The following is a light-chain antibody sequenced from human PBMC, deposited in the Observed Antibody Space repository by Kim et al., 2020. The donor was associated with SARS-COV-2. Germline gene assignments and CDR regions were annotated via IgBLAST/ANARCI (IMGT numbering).Light chain of an antibody. CDR2: VAS. CDR1: QSISTF. V-gene: IGKV1-39*01. CDR3: QQAFRTPYT. J-gene: IGKJ2*01. Sequence: DIPMTQSPSSLSASVGDSVSITCRASQSISTFLNWYQQKPGEPPKLLIFVASTLQRGVPSRFSGSGSGTDFTLTISRLQPDDFATYYCQQAFRTPYTFGQGTKLEI.